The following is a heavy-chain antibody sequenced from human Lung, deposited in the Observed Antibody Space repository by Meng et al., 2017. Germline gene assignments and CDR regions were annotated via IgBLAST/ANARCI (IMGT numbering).Heavy chain of an antibody. D-gene: IGHD6-19*01. J-gene: IGHJ5*02. V-gene: IGHV4-39*01. CDR2: IGHSGFT. CDR3: VRSSAWVRTGFDP. CDR1: GGSISTSGYY. Sequence: RLQESGPGLVKPSEALSLACSVSGGSISTSGYYWGWIRQPPGKGLEWIGSIGHSGFTYYTPSLKSRVAVSLDTSKSQFSLMLTSVTAADTAVYYCVRSSAWVRTGFDPWGQGTLVTVSS.